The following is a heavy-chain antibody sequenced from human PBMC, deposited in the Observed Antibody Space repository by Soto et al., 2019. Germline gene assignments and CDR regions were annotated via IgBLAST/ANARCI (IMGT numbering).Heavy chain of an antibody. Sequence: ASVKVSCKASGYTFTSYYMHWVRQAPGQGLEWMGIINPSGGSTSYAQKFQGRVTMTRDTSTSTVYMELSSLRSEDTAVYYCARDRGATTSVVAFDIWSQGTMVTVSS. D-gene: IGHD1-26*01. CDR1: GYTFTSYY. V-gene: IGHV1-46*01. J-gene: IGHJ3*02. CDR3: ARDRGATTSVVAFDI. CDR2: INPSGGST.